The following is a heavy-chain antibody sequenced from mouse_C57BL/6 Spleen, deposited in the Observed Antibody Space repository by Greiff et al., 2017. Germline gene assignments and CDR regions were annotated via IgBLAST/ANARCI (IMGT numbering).Heavy chain of an antibody. J-gene: IGHJ3*01. Sequence: EVQLQQSGPELVKPGASVKISCKASGYTFTDYYMNWVKQSHGKSLEWIGDINPNNGGTSYNQKFKGKATLTVDKSSSTAYMELRSLTSEDSAVYYCATDGYAFAYWGQGTLVTVSA. CDR3: ATDGYAFAY. V-gene: IGHV1-26*01. CDR1: GYTFTDYY. CDR2: INPNNGGT. D-gene: IGHD2-3*01.